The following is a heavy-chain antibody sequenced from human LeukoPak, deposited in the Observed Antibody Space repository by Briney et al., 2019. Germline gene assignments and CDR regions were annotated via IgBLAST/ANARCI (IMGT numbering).Heavy chain of an antibody. CDR2: IYPGDSDT. V-gene: IGHV5-51*01. D-gene: IGHD3-10*01. Sequence: GESLKISCKGSGYIFTHNWIGWVRQMPGKGLEWMGIIYPGDSDTRYSPSFEGQVTISVDKSISTAYLQWSSLKASDTAMYYCARQTRDGSGSRGYSFDFWGQGTLVAVSS. CDR1: GYIFTHNW. J-gene: IGHJ4*02. CDR3: ARQTRDGSGSRGYSFDF.